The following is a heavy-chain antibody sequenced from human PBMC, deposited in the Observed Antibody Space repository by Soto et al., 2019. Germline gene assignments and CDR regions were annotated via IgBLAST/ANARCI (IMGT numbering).Heavy chain of an antibody. J-gene: IGHJ5*02. Sequence: PGGSLRLSCAASGFTFSSYIMNWVRQAPGKGLEWVSYISSSSSTIYYADSVKGRFTISRDNAENSLYLQMNSLRAEDTAVYYCARHPERIAQIGWFDPWGQGTLVTVSS. D-gene: IGHD6-13*01. CDR3: ARHPERIAQIGWFDP. V-gene: IGHV3-48*01. CDR2: ISSSSSTI. CDR1: GFTFSSYI.